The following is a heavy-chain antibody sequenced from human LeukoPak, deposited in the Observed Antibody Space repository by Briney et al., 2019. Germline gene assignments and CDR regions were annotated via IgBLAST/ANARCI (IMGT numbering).Heavy chain of an antibody. CDR2: IRYDGSNK. Sequence: GGSLRLSCAASGFTFSSYGMHWVRQAPGKGLEWVAVIRYDGSNKYYADSVKGRFTISRDNSKNTLYLQMNSLRAEDTAVYYCAKAPGIAAGGTKSYYFDYWGQGTLVTVSS. CDR3: AKAPGIAAGGTKSYYFDY. J-gene: IGHJ4*02. D-gene: IGHD6-13*01. V-gene: IGHV3-30*02. CDR1: GFTFSSYG.